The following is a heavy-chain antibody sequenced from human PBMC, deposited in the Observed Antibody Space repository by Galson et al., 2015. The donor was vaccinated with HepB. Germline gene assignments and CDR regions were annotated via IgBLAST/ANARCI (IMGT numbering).Heavy chain of an antibody. V-gene: IGHV6-1*01. CDR3: ARGVTKFGY. CDR2: TFYRSRWYY. CDR1: GDSVANSIGA. Sequence: CAISGDSVANSIGAWNWIRQSPSRGLEWLGRTFYRSRWYYEYAVSVKSRININPDTSKNQFSLQLNSVTPEDTAVYYCARGVTKFGYWGQGTLVTVSS. D-gene: IGHD2-8*01. J-gene: IGHJ4*02.